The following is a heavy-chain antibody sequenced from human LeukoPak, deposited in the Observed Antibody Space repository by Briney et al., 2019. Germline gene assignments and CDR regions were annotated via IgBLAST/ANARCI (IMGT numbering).Heavy chain of an antibody. CDR3: ARSYSSWKYFDY. J-gene: IGHJ4*02. Sequence: SETLSLTCGVYGESFSSRYWNWVRQPPGKGLEWIGEINPSGTTVNNPSLKSRITMSVDTSKNQFSLNLSSVTAADTAVYYCARSYSSWKYFDYWGQGTLVSVSS. D-gene: IGHD6-6*01. CDR1: GESFSSRY. CDR2: INPSGTT. V-gene: IGHV4-34*01.